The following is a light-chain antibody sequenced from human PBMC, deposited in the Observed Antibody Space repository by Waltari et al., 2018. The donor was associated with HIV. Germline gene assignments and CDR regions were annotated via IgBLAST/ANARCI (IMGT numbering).Light chain of an antibody. J-gene: IGLJ1*01. Sequence: SYVLTQPPSLSVAPGQTARITCEGKNLQSKAVHWSQQKPGQAPLLVVYDDRDRPSGIPDRLSGGNSGNTATLTISRVEVGDEADYYCQVWDSSSVHYVFGGGTRVTVL. CDR3: QVWDSSSVHYV. CDR2: DDR. V-gene: IGLV3-21*02. CDR1: NLQSKA.